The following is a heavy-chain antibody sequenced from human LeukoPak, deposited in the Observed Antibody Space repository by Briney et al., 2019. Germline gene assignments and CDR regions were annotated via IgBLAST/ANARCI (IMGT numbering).Heavy chain of an antibody. V-gene: IGHV3-21*01. CDR1: GYTFSSYS. CDR2: ISSSSSYI. Sequence: KRGGSLRLSCAASGYTFSSYSMNGLRQAPGKGLERVSSISSSSSYIYYADSVKGRFTISRDNAKNSLYLQMNSLRAEDTAVYYCAREGYCSGTNCYIYFDYGGQGTLVTVSS. CDR3: AREGYCSGTNCYIYFDY. D-gene: IGHD2-2*01. J-gene: IGHJ4*02.